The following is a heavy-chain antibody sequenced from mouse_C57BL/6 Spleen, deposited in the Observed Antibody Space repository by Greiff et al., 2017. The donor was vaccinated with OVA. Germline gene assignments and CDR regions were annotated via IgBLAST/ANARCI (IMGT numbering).Heavy chain of an antibody. V-gene: IGHV1-69*01. CDR2: IDPSDSYT. D-gene: IGHD2-3*01. CDR1: GYTFTSYW. J-gene: IGHJ1*03. Sequence: QVQLKQPGAELVMPGASVKLSCKASGYTFTSYWMHWVKQRPGQGLEWIGEIDPSDSYTNYNQKFKGKSTLTVDKSSSTAYMQLSSLTSEDSAVYYCARKIDGYYRYFDVWGTGTTVTVSS. CDR3: ARKIDGYYRYFDV.